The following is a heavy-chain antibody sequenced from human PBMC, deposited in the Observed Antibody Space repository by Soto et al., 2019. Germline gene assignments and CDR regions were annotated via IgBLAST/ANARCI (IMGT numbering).Heavy chain of an antibody. Sequence: ASVKVSCKASGYTFTSYDINWVRQATGQGLEWMGWMNPNSGNTGYAQKFQGRVTMTRNTSISTAYMELSSLRSEDTAVYYCAVYSSSWYGIWCYYYGMDVWGQGTTVTVSS. D-gene: IGHD6-13*01. V-gene: IGHV1-8*01. J-gene: IGHJ6*02. CDR2: MNPNSGNT. CDR3: AVYSSSWYGIWCYYYGMDV. CDR1: GYTFTSYD.